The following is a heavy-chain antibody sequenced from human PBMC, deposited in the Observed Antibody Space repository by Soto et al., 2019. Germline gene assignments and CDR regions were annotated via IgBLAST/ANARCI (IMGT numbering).Heavy chain of an antibody. CDR3: ARTSMQSRGYSYGHGGMDV. CDR2: IDPSDSYT. J-gene: IGHJ6*02. V-gene: IGHV5-10-1*01. CDR1: GYSFTTYW. D-gene: IGHD5-18*01. Sequence: VESLKISCQASGYSFTTYWISWVRQMPGKGLEWMGRIDPSDSYTNYSPSFQGHVTISADKSISTAYLQWSSLKASDTAMYYCARTSMQSRGYSYGHGGMDVWGQGTTVTVSS.